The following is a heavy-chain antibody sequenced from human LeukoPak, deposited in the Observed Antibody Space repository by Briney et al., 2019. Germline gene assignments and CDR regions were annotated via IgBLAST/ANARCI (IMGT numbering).Heavy chain of an antibody. V-gene: IGHV4-61*02. CDR3: ARVHGYYDGSGLNY. Sequence: SETLSVTYTVSGGSISSGSYYWSWMRQPAGKGREWSGCIFTSGSTIYYPSLKSRVNISVDTYKKEFSVKLSSVPSAHTRVLHCARVHGYYDGSGLNYWGQGTLVTVSA. D-gene: IGHD3-22*01. CDR2: IFTSGST. CDR1: GGSISSGSYY. J-gene: IGHJ4*02.